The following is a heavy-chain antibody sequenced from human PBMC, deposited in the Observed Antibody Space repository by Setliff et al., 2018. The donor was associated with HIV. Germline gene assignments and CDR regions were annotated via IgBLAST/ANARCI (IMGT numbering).Heavy chain of an antibody. J-gene: IGHJ1*01. CDR1: GGSISTTSYY. Sequence: SETLSLTCIVSGGSISTTSYYWGWIRQPPGKGLEWIGSIYYSGSAYYNSSLRSRLTISVDTSKNQFSLKLSSVIAADTAVYYCARHHNTMVRGVAYFQHWGQGTLVTVSS. CDR2: IYYSGSA. V-gene: IGHV4-39*01. CDR3: ARHHNTMVRGVAYFQH. D-gene: IGHD3-10*01.